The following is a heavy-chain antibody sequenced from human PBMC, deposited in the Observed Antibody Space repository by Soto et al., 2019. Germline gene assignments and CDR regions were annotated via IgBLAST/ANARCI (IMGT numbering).Heavy chain of an antibody. Sequence: SVKVSCKASGGTFSSCAISWVRQAPGQGLEWMGGIIPIFGTANYAQKFQGRVTITADESTSTAYMELSSLRSEDTAVYYCATVSDYCSSTSCSKFDPWGQGTLVTVSS. CDR3: ATVSDYCSSTSCSKFDP. CDR2: IIPIFGTA. J-gene: IGHJ5*02. V-gene: IGHV1-69*13. D-gene: IGHD2-2*01. CDR1: GGTFSSCA.